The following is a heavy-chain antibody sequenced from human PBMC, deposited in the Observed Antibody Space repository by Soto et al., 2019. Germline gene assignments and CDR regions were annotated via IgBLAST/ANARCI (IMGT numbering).Heavy chain of an antibody. D-gene: IGHD2-2*01. J-gene: IGHJ5*02. CDR3: ARVPDR. CDR2: IYYSGTT. V-gene: IGHV4-28*03. Sequence: SETLSLTCAVSGYAIGSSNWWGWIRQPPGKGLEWIGYIYYSGTTYYNPSLKSRVTMSVDTSKNQFSLKLSSVTAADTAVYYCARVPDRWGQGTLVTVS. CDR1: GYAIGSSNW.